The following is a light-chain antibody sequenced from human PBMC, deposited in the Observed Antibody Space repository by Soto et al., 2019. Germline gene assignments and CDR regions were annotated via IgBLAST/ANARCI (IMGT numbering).Light chain of an antibody. CDR2: EAS. Sequence: EIVLTHSPGTLSLSPGERSTLSCRASQSVSRSSLAWDQQNPGQPPRLLIYEASSRATGIPDRFSGSGSGTDFTLTIRRLEHEDFAVYYCQQYRTFGQGTKVDIK. CDR1: QSVSRSS. J-gene: IGKJ1*01. V-gene: IGKV3-20*01. CDR3: QQYRT.